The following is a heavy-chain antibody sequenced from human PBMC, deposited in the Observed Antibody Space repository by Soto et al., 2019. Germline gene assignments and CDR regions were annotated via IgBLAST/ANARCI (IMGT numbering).Heavy chain of an antibody. CDR1: GGSISSSSCY. CDR2: IYYIGST. CDR3: ARIARFSEWLFHHDYDYGMDV. V-gene: IGHV4-39*01. Sequence: SETLSLTCTVSGGSISSSSCYWSRKPQPTGKGLELILSIYYIGSTYYNPSIKSRLTISADTSKNQFSLKLRSVTAADTAVYDCARIARFSEWLFHHDYDYGMDVWGQGTTVTVSS. D-gene: IGHD3-3*01. J-gene: IGHJ6*02.